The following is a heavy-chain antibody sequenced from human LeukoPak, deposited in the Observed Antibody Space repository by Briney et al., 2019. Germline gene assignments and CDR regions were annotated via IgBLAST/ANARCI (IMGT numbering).Heavy chain of an antibody. V-gene: IGHV1-24*01. Sequence: ASVKVSCKFSGYTLTELSMHCVRQARGKGLEWMGGFYPEDGETIYAQKFQGRVTMTEDTSTDTAYMELSSLRSEDTAVYYCATHVGATSRAFDIWGQGTMVTVSS. J-gene: IGHJ3*02. CDR3: ATHVGATSRAFDI. CDR1: GYTLTELS. CDR2: FYPEDGET. D-gene: IGHD1-26*01.